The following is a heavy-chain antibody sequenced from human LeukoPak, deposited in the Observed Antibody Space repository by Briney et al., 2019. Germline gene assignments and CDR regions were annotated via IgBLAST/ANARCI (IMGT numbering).Heavy chain of an antibody. Sequence: GSLRLSCAASGFTFSSYWMSWVRQAPGKGLEWIGSIYYSGSTYYNPSLKSRVTISVDTSKNQFSLKLSSVTAADTAVYYCASMGIFDYWGQGTLVTVSS. V-gene: IGHV4-39*01. J-gene: IGHJ4*02. CDR3: ASMGIFDY. D-gene: IGHD6-13*01. CDR1: GFTFSSYW. CDR2: IYYSGST.